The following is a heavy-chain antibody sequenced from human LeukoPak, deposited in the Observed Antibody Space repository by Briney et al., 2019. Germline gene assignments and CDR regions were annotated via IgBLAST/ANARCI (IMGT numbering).Heavy chain of an antibody. CDR3: ARDRGYYYYYMDV. Sequence: SVKASCKASGGTFSSYAISWVRQAPGQGLEWMGRIIPIFGTANYAQKFQGRVTITTDESTSTAYMELSSLRSEDTAVYYCARDRGYYYYYMDVWGKGTTVTVSS. CDR1: GGTFSSYA. V-gene: IGHV1-69*05. J-gene: IGHJ6*03. CDR2: IIPIFGTA. D-gene: IGHD3-10*01.